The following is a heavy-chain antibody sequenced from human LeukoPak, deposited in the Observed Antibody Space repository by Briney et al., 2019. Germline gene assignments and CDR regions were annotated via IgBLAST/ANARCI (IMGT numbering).Heavy chain of an antibody. J-gene: IGHJ4*02. V-gene: IGHV1-24*01. CDR2: FDPEDGET. Sequence: ASVKVSCKVSGYTLTELSMHWVRQAPGKGLEWMGGFDPEDGETIYAQKFQGRVTMTGDTSTDTAYMELSSLRSEDTAVYYCATALYLSHFDYWGQGTLVTVSS. D-gene: IGHD2-15*01. CDR3: ATALYLSHFDY. CDR1: GYTLTELS.